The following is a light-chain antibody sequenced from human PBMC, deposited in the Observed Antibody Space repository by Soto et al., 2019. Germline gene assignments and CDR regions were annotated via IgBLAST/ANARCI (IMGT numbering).Light chain of an antibody. CDR3: HQYGGSPRT. V-gene: IGKV3-20*01. Sequence: EIGLTQSPGTLSLSPGERATLSCRASQSVSSSYLAWYQQQPGQAPTLLIYGASSRATGIPDRFSGSGSGTDLTLTISRLEPEDFAVYYCHQYGGSPRTLGQGTKVEIK. CDR1: QSVSSSY. J-gene: IGKJ1*01. CDR2: GAS.